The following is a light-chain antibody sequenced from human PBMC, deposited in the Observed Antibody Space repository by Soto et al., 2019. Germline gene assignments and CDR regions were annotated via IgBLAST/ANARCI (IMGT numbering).Light chain of an antibody. J-gene: IGLJ1*01. CDR1: SSDVGGYNY. CDR2: EVN. Sequence: QSALTQPPSASGSPGQSVTISCTGTSSDVGGYNYVSWYQQHPGKAPKFMIYEVNKRPSGVPDRFSGSKSGNTASLTVSGLQAEDEADYYCQSYDSTLDARYVFGTGTKVTVL. CDR3: QSYDSTLDARYV. V-gene: IGLV2-8*01.